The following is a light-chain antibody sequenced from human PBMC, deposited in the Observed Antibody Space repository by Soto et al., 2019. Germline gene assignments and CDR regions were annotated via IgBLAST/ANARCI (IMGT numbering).Light chain of an antibody. Sequence: QSALTQPASVSGSPGQSIAISCTGTSSDVGAHNYVSWYQQHPGKAPKLMIYDVSNRPPGVSTRFSGFKSGNTDSLTISGLQAEDEADYYCSSYTGTTTLVIFGGGTKLTVL. CDR3: SSYTGTTTLVI. CDR2: DVS. CDR1: SSDVGAHNY. V-gene: IGLV2-14*03. J-gene: IGLJ2*01.